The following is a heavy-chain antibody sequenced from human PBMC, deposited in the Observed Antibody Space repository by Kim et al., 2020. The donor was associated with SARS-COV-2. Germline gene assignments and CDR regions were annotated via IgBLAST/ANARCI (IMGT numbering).Heavy chain of an antibody. D-gene: IGHD1-1*01. CDR3: TSVPATTSAVWDAFDI. Sequence: GGSLRLSCAASGFTFSGSDIHWVRQASGKGLAWVGRIRSKANSYSTTYAASVRGSFSIPSDETKNTAYMQMNNLKTEDTAVYYCTSVPATTSAVWDAFDIWGRGTTVTVSS. V-gene: IGHV3-73*01. CDR1: GFTFSGSD. CDR2: IRSKANSYST. J-gene: IGHJ3*02.